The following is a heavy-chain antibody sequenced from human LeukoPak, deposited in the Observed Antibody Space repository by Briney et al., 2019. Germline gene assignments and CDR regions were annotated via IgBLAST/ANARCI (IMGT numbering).Heavy chain of an antibody. D-gene: IGHD3-10*01. CDR3: AKDVDGSYYKNYFDY. CDR2: ISYDGSNK. V-gene: IGHV3-30*04. CDR1: GFTFSSYA. J-gene: IGHJ4*02. Sequence: PGGSLRLSCAASGFTFSSYAMHWVRQAPGKGLEWVAVISYDGSNKYYADSVKGRFTISRDNTKNSLYLQMNSLRAEDTALYYCAKDVDGSYYKNYFDYWGQGTLVTVSS.